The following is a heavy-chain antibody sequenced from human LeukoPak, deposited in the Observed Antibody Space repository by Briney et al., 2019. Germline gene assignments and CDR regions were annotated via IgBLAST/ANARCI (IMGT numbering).Heavy chain of an antibody. V-gene: IGHV1-18*01. D-gene: IGHD1-26*01. CDR1: GHTFTSYG. CDR2: ISAYNGNT. Sequence: GASVKVSCKASGHTFTSYGISWVRQAPGQGLEWMGWISAYNGNTNYAQKLQGRVTMTTDTSTSTAYMELRSLRSEDAAVYYCARDSGSGNNDYWGQGTLVTVSS. CDR3: ARDSGSGNNDY. J-gene: IGHJ4*02.